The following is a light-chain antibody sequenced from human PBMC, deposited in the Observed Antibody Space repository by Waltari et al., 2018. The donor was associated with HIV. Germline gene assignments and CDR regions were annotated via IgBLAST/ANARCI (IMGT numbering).Light chain of an antibody. Sequence: EIVMTQSQDTLSVSPGERATLSCRASQSVTSNLAWYQQKPGQAPRLLIYASSTRATCIPARFSGSGSVTEFTLTISSLQSEDFAVYYCQQYDSRPLFSFGPGTKVDIK. V-gene: IGKV3-15*01. CDR3: QQYDSRPLFS. J-gene: IGKJ3*01. CDR1: QSVTSN. CDR2: ASS.